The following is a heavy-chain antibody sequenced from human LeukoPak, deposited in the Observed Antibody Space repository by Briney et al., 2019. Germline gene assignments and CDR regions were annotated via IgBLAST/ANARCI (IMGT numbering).Heavy chain of an antibody. J-gene: IGHJ4*02. CDR2: IHAGNDNT. Sequence: ASVKVSCKASGYTFTSYAMHWVRQAPGLRLEWMGWIHAGNDNTKYSQNFQDRVTITRDTSANTAYMELTSLRSEDTAMYYCARRLGRSFDYWGQGTLVTVSS. V-gene: IGHV1-3*01. D-gene: IGHD2-21*01. CDR3: ARRLGRSFDY. CDR1: GYTFTSYA.